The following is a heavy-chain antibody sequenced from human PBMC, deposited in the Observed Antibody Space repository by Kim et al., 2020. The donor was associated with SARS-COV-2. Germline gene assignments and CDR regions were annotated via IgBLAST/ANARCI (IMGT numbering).Heavy chain of an antibody. D-gene: IGHD6-19*01. V-gene: IGHV6-1*01. J-gene: IGHJ6*02. CDR3: ARGASSGWFQTLLYYYGMDV. CDR1: GDSVSSNSAA. Sequence: SQTLSLTCAISGDSVSSNSAAWNWIRQSPSRGLEWLGRTYYRSKWYNDYAVSVKSRITINPDTSKNQFSLQLNSVTPEDTAVYYCARGASSGWFQTLLYYYGMDVWGQGTTVTVSS. CDR2: TYYRSKWYN.